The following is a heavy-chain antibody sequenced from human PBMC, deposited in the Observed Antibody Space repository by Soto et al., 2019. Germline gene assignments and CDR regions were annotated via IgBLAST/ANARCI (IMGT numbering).Heavy chain of an antibody. D-gene: IGHD2-2*01. V-gene: IGHV3-23*01. CDR3: SRVPSIAVPSALLFDT. J-gene: IGHJ1*01. CDR1: GFSFEKHA. Sequence: GGSLRLSCEGSGFSFEKHAMSWVRQAPGKGLEWPSRLNCNCDHTYYAPSVRGRFTISTDHSKKTLFLQMNNLRADYTPVYYRSRVPSIAVPSALLFDTWGQGTRVTVSS. CDR2: LNCNCDHT.